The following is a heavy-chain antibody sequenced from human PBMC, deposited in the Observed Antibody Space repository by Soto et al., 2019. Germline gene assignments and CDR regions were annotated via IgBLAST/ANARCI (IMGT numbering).Heavy chain of an antibody. Sequence: GESLKISCKGSGYSFTSYWIGWVRQMPGKGLEWMGIIYPGDSDTRYSPSFQGQVTISADKSISTAYMELSSLRSEDTAVYYCAVITIFGVVTPGWFDPWGQGTLVTVSS. J-gene: IGHJ5*02. V-gene: IGHV5-51*01. CDR1: GYSFTSYW. CDR2: IYPGDSDT. CDR3: AVITIFGVVTPGWFDP. D-gene: IGHD3-3*01.